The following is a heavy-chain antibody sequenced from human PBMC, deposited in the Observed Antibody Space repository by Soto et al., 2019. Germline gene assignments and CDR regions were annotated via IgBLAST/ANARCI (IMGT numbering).Heavy chain of an antibody. CDR3: ARHLLYDFWSGYYVRDAFDI. Sequence: GGSLRLSCAASGFTFSSYAMSWVRQAPGKGLEWLSAISGSGGSTYYADSVKGRFTISRDNSKNTLYLQMNSLRAEDTAVYYCARHLLYDFWSGYYVRDAFDIWGQGTMVTVSS. CDR1: GFTFSSYA. V-gene: IGHV3-23*01. CDR2: ISGSGGST. J-gene: IGHJ3*02. D-gene: IGHD3-3*01.